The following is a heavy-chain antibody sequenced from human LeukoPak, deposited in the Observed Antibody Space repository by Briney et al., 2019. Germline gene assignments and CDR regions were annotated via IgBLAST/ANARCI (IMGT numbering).Heavy chain of an antibody. Sequence: PGGSLGLSCAASGFTFNDYEMNWVRQAPGKGLEWVAYISQSGSTRRFTDSVKGRFTISRDNAKNSLYLQLSSLRVEDMGIYYCARDGETAAPWALDLWGQGTMVTVSS. J-gene: IGHJ3*01. CDR2: ISQSGSTR. V-gene: IGHV3-48*03. D-gene: IGHD3-10*01. CDR1: GFTFNDYE. CDR3: ARDGETAAPWALDL.